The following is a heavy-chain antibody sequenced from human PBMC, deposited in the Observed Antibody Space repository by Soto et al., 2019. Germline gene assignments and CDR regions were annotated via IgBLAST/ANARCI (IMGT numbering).Heavy chain of an antibody. J-gene: IGHJ2*01. CDR3: AKESTDVAGPWYFDL. Sequence: QVQLVESGGGVVQPGRSLRLSCAASGFTFSSYGIHWVRQAPGKGLEWVAVVGNDGSVTYYADSVKGRFTLPRDNSKTTGYLQMTSQRVEDTALYYGAKESTDVAGPWYFDLWGRGTLVTVSS. CDR2: VGNDGSVT. D-gene: IGHD6-19*01. CDR1: GFTFSSYG. V-gene: IGHV3-33*03.